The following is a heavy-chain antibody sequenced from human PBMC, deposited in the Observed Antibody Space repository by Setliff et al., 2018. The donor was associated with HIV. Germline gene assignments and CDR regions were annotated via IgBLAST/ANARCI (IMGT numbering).Heavy chain of an antibody. V-gene: IGHV4-59*11. J-gene: IGHJ4*02. CDR2: IYYSGST. CDR1: GGSISSLY. CDR3: ARIVGGGSSWYDILTGYWSHYFHY. Sequence: SETLSLTCTVSGGSISSLYWSWIRQPPGKGLEWIGYIYYSGSTNYNPSLKSRVTISVDTSKNQFSLQLSSVTAADTAVYYCARIVGGGSSWYDILTGYWSHYFHYWGQGRPVTVSS. D-gene: IGHD3-9*01.